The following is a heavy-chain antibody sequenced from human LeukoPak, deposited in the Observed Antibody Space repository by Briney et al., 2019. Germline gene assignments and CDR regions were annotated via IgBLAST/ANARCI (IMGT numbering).Heavy chain of an antibody. CDR2: IYYSGST. CDR3: ARGYGSGSYSFGMDV. CDR1: GGSISSSSYY. V-gene: IGHV4-39*07. J-gene: IGHJ6*02. D-gene: IGHD3-10*01. Sequence: PSETLSLTCTVSGGSISSSSYYWGWIRQPPGKGLEWIGSIYYSGSTYYNPSLKSRVTISVDTSKNQFSLKLSSVTAADTAVYYCARGYGSGSYSFGMDVWGQGTTVTVSS.